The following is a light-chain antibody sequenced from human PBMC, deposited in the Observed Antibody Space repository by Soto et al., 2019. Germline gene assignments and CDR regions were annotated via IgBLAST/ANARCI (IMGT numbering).Light chain of an antibody. Sequence: DIRVIQLPPTLSRTVGAGGTITCLASQTISSWLAWYQQKPGKAPKLLIYKASTLKSGVPSRFSGSGSGTEFTLTISSLQPDDFATYYCQHYNSYSEAFGQGTKVDI. CDR1: QTISSW. J-gene: IGKJ1*01. CDR3: QHYNSYSEA. V-gene: IGKV1-5*03. CDR2: KAS.